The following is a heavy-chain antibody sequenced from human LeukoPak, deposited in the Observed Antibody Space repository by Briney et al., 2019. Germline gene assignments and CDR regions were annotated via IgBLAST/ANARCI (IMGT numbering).Heavy chain of an antibody. CDR2: ISYDGSNK. CDR1: GFTFSSYA. D-gene: IGHD3-22*01. J-gene: IGHJ4*02. V-gene: IGHV3-30*04. CDR3: AKDGAGYYDSSGYYPLFY. Sequence: GGSLRLSCAASGFTFSSYAMHWVRQAPGKGLEWVAVISYDGSNKYYADSVKGRFTISRDNSKNTLYLQMNSLRAEDTAVYYCAKDGAGYYDSSGYYPLFYWGQGTLVTVSS.